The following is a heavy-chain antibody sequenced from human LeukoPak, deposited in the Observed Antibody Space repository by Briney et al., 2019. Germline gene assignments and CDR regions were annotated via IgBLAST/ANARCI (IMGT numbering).Heavy chain of an antibody. D-gene: IGHD3-10*01. Sequence: SETLSLTCAVYGGSFSGYYWSWIRQPPGKGLEWIGEINHSGSTNYNPSLKSRVTLSVDTSKNQFSLKLSSVTAADTAVYYCARGRITMVRGVIRHYYGMDVWGQGPTVPVSS. CDR1: GGSFSGYY. J-gene: IGHJ6*02. CDR3: ARGRITMVRGVIRHYYGMDV. CDR2: INHSGST. V-gene: IGHV4-34*01.